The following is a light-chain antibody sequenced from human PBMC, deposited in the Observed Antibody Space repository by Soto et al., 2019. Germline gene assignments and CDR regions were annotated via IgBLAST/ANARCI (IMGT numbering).Light chain of an antibody. J-gene: IGKJ3*01. CDR2: GAS. CDR3: QQYNNWPGT. V-gene: IGKV3-15*01. CDR1: QSVSSN. Sequence: EIVMTQSPATLSVSPGERATLSCRASQSVSSNLAWYQQKPGQAPRLLIYGASTRATGIPARFSGSGSGTXXXXXXXXXXXXDFAVYYCQQYNNWPGTFGPGTKVDIK.